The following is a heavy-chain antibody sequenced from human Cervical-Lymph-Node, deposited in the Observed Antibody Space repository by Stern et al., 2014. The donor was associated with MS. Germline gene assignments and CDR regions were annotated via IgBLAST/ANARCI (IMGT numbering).Heavy chain of an antibody. D-gene: IGHD5-12*01. V-gene: IGHV2-70*01. Sequence: QITLKESGPALVKPTETLTLTCTFSGFSLNTPGMYVSWIRHSTGRALEWLALIDWDDDKYYSPSLRTRLTISRDTSKNQVVLRLTNVDLVDTASYYCARINIGAGGTGVDYWGQGTLVTVSS. CDR3: ARINIGAGGTGVDY. J-gene: IGHJ4*02. CDR1: GFSLNTPGMY. CDR2: IDWDDDK.